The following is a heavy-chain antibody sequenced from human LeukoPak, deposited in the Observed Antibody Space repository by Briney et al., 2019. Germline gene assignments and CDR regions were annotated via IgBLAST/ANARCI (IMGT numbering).Heavy chain of an antibody. CDR3: ARGVEASGVGFYAFDI. D-gene: IGHD6-13*01. CDR2: LYNGGDT. CDR1: GASIGSFD. J-gene: IGHJ3*02. Sequence: PSETLSLTCTVSGASIGSFDWSWIRQPAGKGLEWIGRLYNGGDTNYSPSLRSRVTIPVDTSKNQFSLKLNSVTAADTAVYYCARGVEASGVGFYAFDIWGQGTVVTVSS. V-gene: IGHV4-4*07.